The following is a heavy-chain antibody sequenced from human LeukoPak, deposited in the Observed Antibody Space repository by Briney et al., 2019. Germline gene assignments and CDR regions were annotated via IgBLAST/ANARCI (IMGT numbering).Heavy chain of an antibody. D-gene: IGHD5-18*01. J-gene: IGHJ5*02. Sequence: GASVKVSCKASGYTFTSYGISWVRQAPGQGLEWMGWISAYNGNTNYAQKFQGRVTMTRDTSISTAYMELSRLRSDDTAVYYCARDRGEYSYGYDPWGQGTLVTVSS. V-gene: IGHV1-18*01. CDR2: ISAYNGNT. CDR3: ARDRGEYSYGYDP. CDR1: GYTFTSYG.